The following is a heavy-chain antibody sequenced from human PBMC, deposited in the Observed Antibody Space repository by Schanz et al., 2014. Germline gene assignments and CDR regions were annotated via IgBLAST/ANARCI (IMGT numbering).Heavy chain of an antibody. J-gene: IGHJ3*02. V-gene: IGHV3-74*01. CDR1: GFTFSSHW. D-gene: IGHD3-10*01. CDR2: INSVGSNT. Sequence: EVQLVQSGGGLVQPGGSLRLSCAASGFTFSSHWMHWVRQDPGKGLVRVARINSVGSNTDYSDSVTGRFTISRDNAKNTLYLQMNTLRAEDAAVYYCAKWRFGELSAFDIWGQGTMVTVSS. CDR3: AKWRFGELSAFDI.